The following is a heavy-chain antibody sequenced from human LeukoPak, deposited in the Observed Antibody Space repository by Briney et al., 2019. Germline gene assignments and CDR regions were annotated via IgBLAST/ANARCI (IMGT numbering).Heavy chain of an antibody. J-gene: IGHJ6*03. Sequence: ASVKVSCKASGYTFTSYVIHWVRQAPGQRLEWMGWINAGNGNTKYSQEFQDRVTITRDTSASTAYMELSSLRSEDMAVYYCARARYETRIWPKSRYDYYHYMDVWGKGTTVTVSS. CDR3: ARARYETRIWPKSRYDYYHYMDV. CDR2: INAGNGNT. CDR1: GYTFTSYV. V-gene: IGHV1-3*03. D-gene: IGHD3-3*01.